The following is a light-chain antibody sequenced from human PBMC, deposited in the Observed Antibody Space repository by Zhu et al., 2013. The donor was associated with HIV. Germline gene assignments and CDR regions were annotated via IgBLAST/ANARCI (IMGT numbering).Light chain of an antibody. J-gene: IGKJ2*01. CDR2: GAS. Sequence: EIVLTQSPGTLSLSPGERATLSCRASQSVSSTYLAWYQQKPGQAPRLLIYGASTRATGIPARFSGSGSGTEFTLTISSLQSEDFTVYYCQQYNNWYTFGRRGPSWTIK. CDR1: QSVSSTY. CDR3: QQYNNWYT. V-gene: IGKV3-15*01.